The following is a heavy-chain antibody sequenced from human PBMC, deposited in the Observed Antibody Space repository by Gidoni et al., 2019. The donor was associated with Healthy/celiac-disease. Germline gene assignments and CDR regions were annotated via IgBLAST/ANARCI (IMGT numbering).Heavy chain of an antibody. CDR3: ARARNYYDSSGYNFDY. J-gene: IGHJ4*02. CDR1: GYTFTGYY. Sequence: QVQLVQSGAEVKKPGASVTVSCKASGYTFTGYYMHWVRQAPGQGLEWMGRINPNSGGTNYAQKFQGRVTMTRDTSISTAYMELSRLRSDDTAVYYCARARNYYDSSGYNFDYWGQGTLVTVSS. D-gene: IGHD3-22*01. CDR2: INPNSGGT. V-gene: IGHV1-2*06.